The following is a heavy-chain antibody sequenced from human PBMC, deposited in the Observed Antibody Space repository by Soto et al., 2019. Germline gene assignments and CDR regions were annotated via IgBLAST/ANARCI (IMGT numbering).Heavy chain of an antibody. J-gene: IGHJ6*02. CDR1: GFTFSSYW. V-gene: IGHV3-74*01. CDR3: ARNGSVGAAGTGVNYHYSYGMEV. D-gene: IGHD6-13*01. Sequence: PGGSLRLSGAASGFTFSSYWIHWVRQAPWKGLVWVSRINSDGISTSYADSVKGRFTISRDNAKNTLYLQMNSLRAEDTAVYYCARNGSVGAAGTGVNYHYSYGMEVLGQGTTLTVCS. CDR2: INSDGIST.